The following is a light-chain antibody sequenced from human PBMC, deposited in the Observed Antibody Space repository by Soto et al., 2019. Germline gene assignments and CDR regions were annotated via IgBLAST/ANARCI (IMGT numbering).Light chain of an antibody. V-gene: IGKV1-5*03. Sequence: DIQMTQSPSTLSASVGDRVTITCRASQSISTWLAWYQQKAGKAPKLLIYKASSLESGVPSRFSGRASGTEFTLTISSLQPDDFATYYCQHYNSYPWTFGQGTKVDSK. CDR3: QHYNSYPWT. J-gene: IGKJ1*01. CDR1: QSISTW. CDR2: KAS.